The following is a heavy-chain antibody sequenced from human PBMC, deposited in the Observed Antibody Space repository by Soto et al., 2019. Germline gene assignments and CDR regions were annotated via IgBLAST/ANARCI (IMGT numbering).Heavy chain of an antibody. D-gene: IGHD3-10*01. V-gene: IGHV1-69*13. Sequence: SVKVSCKXSGGTFSSYAISWVRQAPGQGLEWMGGIIPIFGTANYAQKFQGRVTITADESTSTAYMELSSLRSEDTAVYYCARDKLYQYYYGSGSYGPFDYWGQGTLVTVSS. J-gene: IGHJ4*02. CDR1: GGTFSSYA. CDR2: IIPIFGTA. CDR3: ARDKLYQYYYGSGSYGPFDY.